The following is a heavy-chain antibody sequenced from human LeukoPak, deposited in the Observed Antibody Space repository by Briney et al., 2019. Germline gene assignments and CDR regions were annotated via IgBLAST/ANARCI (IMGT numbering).Heavy chain of an antibody. J-gene: IGHJ4*02. CDR3: ATTSVRDGFNYFDY. CDR2: IVPMFGIA. D-gene: IGHD5-24*01. V-gene: IGHV1-69*05. CDR1: GGTFITYG. Sequence: EASVKVSCKASGGTFITYGINWVRQAPGQGFEWMGGIVPMFGIANYAQKFEGRVSITTDESSTTAYMELSSLRSEDTAFYYCATTSVRDGFNYFDYWGQGTLVPVSS.